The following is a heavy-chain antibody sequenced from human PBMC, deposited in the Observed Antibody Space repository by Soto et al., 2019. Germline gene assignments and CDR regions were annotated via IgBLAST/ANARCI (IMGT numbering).Heavy chain of an antibody. CDR3: ARDHPHSYGVYYFDY. CDR2: IYSSGST. J-gene: IGHJ4*02. Sequence: PSETLSLTCTVSGGSISNYYWNWIRQSPGKGLEWIGYIYSSGSTHYNPSLQNRVTISIDTSKNQVSLKVNSVTAADTAVYYCARDHPHSYGVYYFDYWGQGTQATVS. CDR1: GGSISNYY. V-gene: IGHV4-59*01. D-gene: IGHD5-18*01.